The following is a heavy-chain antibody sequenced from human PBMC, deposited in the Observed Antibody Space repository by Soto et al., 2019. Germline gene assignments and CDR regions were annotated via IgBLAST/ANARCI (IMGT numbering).Heavy chain of an antibody. D-gene: IGHD6-13*01. Sequence: SETLSLACTVSGYSISSGDYYWSWIRQPPGKGLEWIGCIYYSGNTYYNPSLKRRFSISVDTSKNQFSLKLSSVTAADTAVYYCARALSSSSFWSPVRGFVYWGQGTLITVSS. V-gene: IGHV4-30-4*02. CDR3: ARALSSSSFWSPVRGFVY. CDR1: GYSISSGDYY. J-gene: IGHJ4*02. CDR2: IYYSGNT.